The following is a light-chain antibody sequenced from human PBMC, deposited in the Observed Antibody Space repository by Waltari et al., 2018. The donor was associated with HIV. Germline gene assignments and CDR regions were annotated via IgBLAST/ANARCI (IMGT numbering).Light chain of an antibody. CDR2: GNN. V-gene: IGLV1-40*01. J-gene: IGLJ3*02. CDR1: SSNIGAGYD. Sequence: QSVLTQPPSVSGAPGQRVTISCTGTSSNIGAGYDAQRYQHLPGTAPKLLIYGNNKRPSGVPDRFSGSKSGTSASLAITGLQTDDEADYYCQSYDSSLSGWVFGGGTKLTVL. CDR3: QSYDSSLSGWV.